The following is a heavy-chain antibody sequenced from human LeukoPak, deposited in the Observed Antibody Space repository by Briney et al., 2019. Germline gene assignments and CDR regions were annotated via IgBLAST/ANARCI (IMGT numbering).Heavy chain of an antibody. V-gene: IGHV5-51*01. CDR1: GYSFTSYW. J-gene: IGHJ5*02. D-gene: IGHD2-2*01. CDR2: IYPGDSDT. CDR3: ARLGGVRYCSSTSCYPDWFDP. Sequence: GESLKISCKGSGYSFTSYWIGWVRQMPGKGLEWMGIIYPGDSDTRYSPSFQGQVTISADKSISTAYLQWSSLKASDTAMYYCARLGGVRYCSSTSCYPDWFDPWGQGSLVTVSS.